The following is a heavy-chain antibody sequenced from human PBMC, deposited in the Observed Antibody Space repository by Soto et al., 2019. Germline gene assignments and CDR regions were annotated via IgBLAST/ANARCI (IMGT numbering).Heavy chain of an antibody. D-gene: IGHD2-21*02. V-gene: IGHV3-11*06. CDR1: GFAFSDYY. CDR3: ARGVTDPPFDY. CDR2: IGGSSSHT. J-gene: IGHJ4*02. Sequence: QVHLVESGGGLVKPGGSLRLSFAASGFAFSDYYMTWIRQAPGKGLEWVSYIGGSSSHTNYADSMKGRFTISRDNAKNSLYLHMNSLRAEDTAVYYCARGVTDPPFDYWGQGTLVTVSS.